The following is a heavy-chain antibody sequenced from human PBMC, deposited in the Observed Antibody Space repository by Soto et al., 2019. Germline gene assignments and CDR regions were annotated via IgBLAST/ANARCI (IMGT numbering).Heavy chain of an antibody. CDR2: TYHSGTT. CDR3: ARAHYGDYGYGMDV. V-gene: IGHV4-30-2*01. CDR1: GGSISSGGYS. Sequence: QLKLQESGSGLVKPSQTLSLTFAVSGGSISSGGYSWSWIRQPPGKGLEWIGYTYHSGTTYYNPSLKSRVTISVDRSKTQFSLKLSSVTAADTAVYYCARAHYGDYGYGMDVWGQGTTVSVSS. J-gene: IGHJ6*02. D-gene: IGHD4-17*01.